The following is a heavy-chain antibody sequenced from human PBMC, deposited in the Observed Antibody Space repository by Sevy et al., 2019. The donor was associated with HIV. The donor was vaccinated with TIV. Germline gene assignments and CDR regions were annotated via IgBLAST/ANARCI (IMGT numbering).Heavy chain of an antibody. CDR2: IWNDGSNK. CDR3: ARGGDFNDRSAKRDFDY. D-gene: IGHD3-22*01. J-gene: IGHJ4*02. V-gene: IGHV3-33*01. CDR1: GFTFSNYG. Sequence: GSLRLSCAASGFTFSNYGMHWVRQAPGKGLEWVAVIWNDGSNKYYADSVKGRFTISRDNSKNTLYLQMNSLRVEDTAEYFCARGGDFNDRSAKRDFDYWGQGTLVTVSS.